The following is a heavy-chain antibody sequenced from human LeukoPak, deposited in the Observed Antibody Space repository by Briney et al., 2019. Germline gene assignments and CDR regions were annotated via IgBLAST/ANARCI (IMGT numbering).Heavy chain of an antibody. CDR2: IYYSGDT. V-gene: IGHV4-59*08. J-gene: IGHJ4*02. CDR1: GGSINNHY. CDR3: ARRRGNFWSDYYAFDS. D-gene: IGHD3-3*01. Sequence: PSETLSLTCTVSGGSINNHYWSWIRQPPGKGLEWLGYIYYSGDTNYSPSLTSGVTISLDTSQNQFSLKLSSVTAADTAVYYCARRRGNFWSDYYAFDSWGLGTLVTVSS.